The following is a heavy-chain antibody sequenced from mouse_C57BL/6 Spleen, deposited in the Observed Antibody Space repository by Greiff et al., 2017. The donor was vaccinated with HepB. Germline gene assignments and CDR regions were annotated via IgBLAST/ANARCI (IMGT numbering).Heavy chain of an antibody. J-gene: IGHJ4*01. CDR2: ISYDGSN. CDR3: ARAGDYDDGAMDY. CDR1: GYSITSGYY. D-gene: IGHD2-4*01. Sequence: EVHLVESGPGLVKPSQSLSLTCSVTGYSITSGYYWNWIRQFPGNKLEWMGYISYDGSNNYNPSLKNRISITRDTSKNQFFLKLNSVTTEDTATYYCARAGDYDDGAMDYWGQGTSVTVSS. V-gene: IGHV3-6*01.